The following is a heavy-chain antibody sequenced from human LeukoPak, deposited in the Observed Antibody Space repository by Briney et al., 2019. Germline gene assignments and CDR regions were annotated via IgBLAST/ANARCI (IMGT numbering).Heavy chain of an antibody. CDR3: AKVRLRYSSRDYFDY. D-gene: IGHD6-13*01. CDR2: NSGSGGST. Sequence: GGSLRLSCAASGFTFSSYAMSWVRQAPGKGLEWVSANSGSGGSTYYADSAKGRFTISRDNSKNTLYLQMNSLRAEDTAVYYCAKVRLRYSSRDYFDYWGQGTLVTVSS. V-gene: IGHV3-23*01. CDR1: GFTFSSYA. J-gene: IGHJ4*02.